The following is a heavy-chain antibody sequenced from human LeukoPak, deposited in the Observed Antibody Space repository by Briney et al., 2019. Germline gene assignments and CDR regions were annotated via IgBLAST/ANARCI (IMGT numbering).Heavy chain of an antibody. CDR1: GYRFTTYW. Sequence: GESLRISCKGSGYRFTTYWIAWVRQMPGKGLEWMGIIYPGDAETRYSPSFQGQVTISADKSITTAYLQWSSLKASDTAMYYCARLDSSGSTSFEYWGQGTLVTVSS. CDR3: ARLDSSGSTSFEY. D-gene: IGHD3-22*01. CDR2: IYPGDAET. V-gene: IGHV5-51*01. J-gene: IGHJ4*02.